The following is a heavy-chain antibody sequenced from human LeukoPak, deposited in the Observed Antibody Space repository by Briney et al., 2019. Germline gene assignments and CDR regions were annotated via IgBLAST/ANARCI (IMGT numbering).Heavy chain of an antibody. V-gene: IGHV3-30*04. D-gene: IGHD5-24*01. CDR1: GFTFSSNA. CDR3: ARAGRWLQFGLDH. J-gene: IGHJ5*02. CDR2: ISYDGSNK. Sequence: GGSLRLSCAASGFTFSSNAMHWVRQAPGKGLERVAVISYDGSNKYYADSVKGRFTISRDNSKNTLYLQMNSLRAEDTAVYYCARAGRWLQFGLDHWGQGTLGTVSS.